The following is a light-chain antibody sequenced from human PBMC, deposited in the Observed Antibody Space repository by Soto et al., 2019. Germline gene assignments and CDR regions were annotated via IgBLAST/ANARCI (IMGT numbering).Light chain of an antibody. J-gene: IGLJ1*01. CDR2: EAS. Sequence: QSVLTQPPSVSGPPGQSVTISCTGTSTDFVSYNRVSWYQQPPGTAPKLIIYEASNRSSGVPDRFSGSKSGNTASLTISGLQAADEADYYCSLYTSENTYVFGTGTKVTVL. CDR1: STDFVSYNR. V-gene: IGLV2-18*01. CDR3: SLYTSENTYV.